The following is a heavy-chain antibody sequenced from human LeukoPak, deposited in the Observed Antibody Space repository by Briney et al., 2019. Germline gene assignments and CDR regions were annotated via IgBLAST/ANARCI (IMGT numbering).Heavy chain of an antibody. CDR2: IYYSGST. CDR1: GGSISSSSYY. Sequence: SETLSLTCTVPGGSISSSSYYWGWIRQPPGKGLEWIGSIYYSGSTYYNPSLKSRVTISVDTSKNQFSLKLSSLTAADTAVYYCARPHYYGSGSYYKNYYYYYMDVWGKGTTVTVSS. D-gene: IGHD3-10*01. V-gene: IGHV4-39*01. CDR3: ARPHYYGSGSYYKNYYYYYMDV. J-gene: IGHJ6*03.